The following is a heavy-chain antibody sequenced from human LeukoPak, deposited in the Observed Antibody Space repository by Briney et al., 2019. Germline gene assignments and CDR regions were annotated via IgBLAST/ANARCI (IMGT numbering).Heavy chain of an antibody. CDR2: IYYTGST. J-gene: IGHJ4*02. Sequence: SETLSLTCTVSRGSVSSSTYYWSSVRQPPGKRLEWIASIYYTGSTYYNPSLKSRVTISLDMSKNEFFLTMTSVTAADTAVYFCTAEKNGSPHYWGQGTQVTVSS. D-gene: IGHD2-8*01. CDR1: RGSVSSSTYY. V-gene: IGHV4-39*07. CDR3: TAEKNGSPHY.